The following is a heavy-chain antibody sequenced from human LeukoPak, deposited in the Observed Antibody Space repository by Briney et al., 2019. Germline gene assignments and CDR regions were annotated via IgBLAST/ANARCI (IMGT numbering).Heavy chain of an antibody. V-gene: IGHV4-59*01. D-gene: IGHD2/OR15-2a*01. J-gene: IGHJ1*01. Sequence: NPSETLSLTCTVSGASISTYYWSWIRQPPGKGLEWIGYLYYSGSTTYSPPLKRRVNMSVETSKSQFSLKLNSVTAADTAIYYCARVRGTFETDWGEGTLVTVSS. CDR2: LYYSGST. CDR3: ARVRGTFETD. CDR1: GASISTYY.